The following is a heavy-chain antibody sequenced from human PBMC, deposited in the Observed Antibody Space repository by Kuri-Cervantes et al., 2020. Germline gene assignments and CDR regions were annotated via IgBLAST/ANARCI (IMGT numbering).Heavy chain of an antibody. Sequence: LRLSCTVSGGSISSGDYYWSWIRQPPGKGLEWIGYIYYSGSTYYNPSLKSRVTISVDKSKNQFSLKLSSVTAADTAVYYCAREGVLRFLEWLPPRNYYYYMDVWGKGTTVTVSS. CDR1: GGSISSGDYY. CDR3: AREGVLRFLEWLPPRNYYYYMDV. V-gene: IGHV4-30-4*01. CDR2: IYYSGST. J-gene: IGHJ6*03. D-gene: IGHD3-3*01.